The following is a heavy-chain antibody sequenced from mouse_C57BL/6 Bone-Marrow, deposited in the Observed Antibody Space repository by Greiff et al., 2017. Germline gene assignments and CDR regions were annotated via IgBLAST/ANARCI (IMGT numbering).Heavy chain of an antibody. J-gene: IGHJ3*01. CDR3: AKGPQAWFAY. D-gene: IGHD3-3*01. CDR2: IYPGSGNT. Sequence: VKLKESGPELVKPGASVKISCKASGYSFTSYYIHWVKQRPGQGLEWIGWIYPGSGNTKYNEKFKGKATLTADTSSSTAYMQLSSLTSEDSAVYYCAKGPQAWFAYWGQGTLVTVSA. V-gene: IGHV1-66*01. CDR1: GYSFTSYY.